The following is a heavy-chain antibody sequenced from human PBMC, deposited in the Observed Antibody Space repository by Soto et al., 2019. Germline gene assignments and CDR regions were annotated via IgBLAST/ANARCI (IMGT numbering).Heavy chain of an antibody. V-gene: IGHV4-39*01. Sequence: PLEILSLTCTVSGGSISSSSYYWGWIRQPPGKGLEWIGSIYYSGSTYYNPSLKSRVTISVDTSKNQFSLKLSSVTAADTAVYYCARRQTPSRRGGMDVWGQGTTVTAP. CDR2: IYYSGST. J-gene: IGHJ6*02. CDR1: GGSISSSSYY. CDR3: ARRQTPSRRGGMDV. D-gene: IGHD6-13*01.